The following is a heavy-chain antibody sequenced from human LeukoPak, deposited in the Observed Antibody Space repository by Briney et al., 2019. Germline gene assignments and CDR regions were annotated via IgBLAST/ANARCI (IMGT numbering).Heavy chain of an antibody. J-gene: IGHJ3*02. D-gene: IGHD3-9*01. CDR2: IKQDGSEK. CDR1: GFTFSSYW. Sequence: GGSLRLSCAASGFTFSSYWMSWVRQAPGKGLEWVANIKQDGSEKYYVDSVKGRFTISRDNAKNSLYLQMNSLRAEDTAVYYCARVALRYFDWVPSADAFDIWGQGTMVTVSS. CDR3: ARVALRYFDWVPSADAFDI. V-gene: IGHV3-7*01.